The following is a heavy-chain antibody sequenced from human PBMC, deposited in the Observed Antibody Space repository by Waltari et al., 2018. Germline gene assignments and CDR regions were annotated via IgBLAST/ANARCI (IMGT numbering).Heavy chain of an antibody. CDR1: GGSFSGYY. V-gene: IGHV4-34*01. CDR3: ASDPPYYYDSTFQH. Sequence: QVQLQQWGAGLLKPSETLSLTCAVYGGSFSGYYWSWIRQPPGKGLEWIGEINHSGSTNYNPSLKSRVTISVDTSKNQFSLKLSSVTAADTAVYYCASDPPYYYDSTFQHWGQGTLVTVSS. J-gene: IGHJ1*01. CDR2: INHSGST. D-gene: IGHD3-22*01.